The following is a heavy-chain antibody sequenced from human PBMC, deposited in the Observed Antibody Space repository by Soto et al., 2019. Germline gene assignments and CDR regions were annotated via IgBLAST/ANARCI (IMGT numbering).Heavy chain of an antibody. V-gene: IGHV4-39*01. CDR3: ATKNAYYYDSSGYPNLKPWDDAFDI. CDR1: GGSISSSGYY. Sequence: SETLSLTCTVSGGSISSSGYYWGWIRQPPGKGLEWIGSIYYSGSTYYNPSLKSRVTISVDTSKNQFSLKLSSVTAADTAVYYCATKNAYYYDSSGYPNLKPWDDAFDIWGQGTMVTVSS. J-gene: IGHJ3*02. D-gene: IGHD3-22*01. CDR2: IYYSGST.